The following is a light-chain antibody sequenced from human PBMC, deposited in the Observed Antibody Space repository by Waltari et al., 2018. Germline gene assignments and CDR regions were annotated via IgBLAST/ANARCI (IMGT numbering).Light chain of an antibody. Sequence: QSALTQPASVSGSPGQSITISCTGSSSDVGGDDSVSWYEDHPGQAPKVIIYDVHKRPSGVSDRFSGSKSGNTASLTISGLQAEDEATFYCSSQSTKNGVIFGGGTKVTVL. CDR3: SSQSTKNGVI. V-gene: IGLV2-14*03. CDR1: SSDVGGDDS. J-gene: IGLJ2*01. CDR2: DVH.